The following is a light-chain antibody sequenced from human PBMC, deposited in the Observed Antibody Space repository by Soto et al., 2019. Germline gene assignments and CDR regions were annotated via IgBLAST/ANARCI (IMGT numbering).Light chain of an antibody. Sequence: ESVFAQAPGTRSLSPGERATLSCRASQSVSSSYLGWYQQRPGQAPRLLIYGASTRATGIPARFSGSGSGTEFTLTISSLQSEDFAVYYCQQYNNWPQTFGQGTKVDI. CDR1: QSVSSSY. J-gene: IGKJ1*01. CDR2: GAS. CDR3: QQYNNWPQT. V-gene: IGKV3-15*01.